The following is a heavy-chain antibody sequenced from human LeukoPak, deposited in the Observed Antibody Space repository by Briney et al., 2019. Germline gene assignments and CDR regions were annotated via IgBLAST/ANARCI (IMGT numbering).Heavy chain of an antibody. CDR3: ARRATAVVPAAIGSGDDAFDN. D-gene: IGHD2-2*01. CDR1: GGSISSSSYY. V-gene: IGHV4-39*01. Sequence: SETLSLTCTLSGGSISSSSYYWGWSRQPPGKGLWWIGGIYYSGRTYYNPSLKSRVTISVDTSKNQFSLKLSSVTAADAAVYYCARRATAVVPAAIGSGDDAFDNWCQGRMVTVSS. CDR2: IYYSGRT. J-gene: IGHJ3*02.